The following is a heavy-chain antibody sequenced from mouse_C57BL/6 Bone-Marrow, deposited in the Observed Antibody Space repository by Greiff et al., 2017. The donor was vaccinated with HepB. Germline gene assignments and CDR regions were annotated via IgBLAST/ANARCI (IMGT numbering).Heavy chain of an antibody. Sequence: EVQVVESGGGLVKPGGSLKLSCAASGFTFSSYAMSWVRQTPEKRLEWVATISDGGSYTYYPDNVKGRFTISRDNAKNNLYLQMSHLKSEDTAMYYCARESYGNYLVDYWGQGTSVTVSS. V-gene: IGHV5-4*01. D-gene: IGHD2-10*02. CDR2: ISDGGSYT. CDR1: GFTFSSYA. J-gene: IGHJ4*01. CDR3: ARESYGNYLVDY.